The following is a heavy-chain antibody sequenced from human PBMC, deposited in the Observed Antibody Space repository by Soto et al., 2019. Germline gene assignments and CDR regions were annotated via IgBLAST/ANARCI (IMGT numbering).Heavy chain of an antibody. CDR1: GYTFTSYA. D-gene: IGHD3-10*01. J-gene: IGHJ6*03. V-gene: IGHV1-3*01. CDR2: INAGNGNT. CDR3: ARDWYYYGSGSLRWNYYHMDV. Sequence: ASVKVSCKASGYTFTSYAMHWVRQAPGQRLEWMGWINAGNGNTKYSQKFQGRVTITRDTSASTAYMELSSLRSEDTAVYYCARDWYYYGSGSLRWNYYHMDVWGQGTTVTVSS.